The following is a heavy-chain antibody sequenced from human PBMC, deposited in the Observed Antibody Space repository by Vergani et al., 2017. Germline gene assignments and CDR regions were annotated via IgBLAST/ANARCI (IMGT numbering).Heavy chain of an antibody. CDR2: INQDGSQK. Sequence: EVQLVDSGGGLVQPGGSLRLSCAASGFTFSSYWMNWVGQAPGKGLEWVANINQDGSQKQYVDSVKGRFTISRDNAKNSLYLQMNSLRAEDTAVYHCARTGYSSNSKDYWGQGTLVTVSS. CDR3: ARTGYSSNSKDY. CDR1: GFTFSSYW. D-gene: IGHD6-19*01. J-gene: IGHJ4*02. V-gene: IGHV3-7*01.